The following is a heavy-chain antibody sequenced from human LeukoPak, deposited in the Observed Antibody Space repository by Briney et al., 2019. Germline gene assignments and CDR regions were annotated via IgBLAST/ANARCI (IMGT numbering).Heavy chain of an antibody. CDR1: GEAITTHY. Sequence: SETLSLTCTGPGEAITTHYWTWIRPPPGKGLGWIGYVYDTGSTDYNPSLKSRVTISVDTSKNQFSLRLNSVTAADTAIYYCAKMGNPAAVTTDYWGQGTLVTVSS. D-gene: IGHD4-17*01. J-gene: IGHJ4*02. CDR2: VYDTGST. CDR3: AKMGNPAAVTTDY. V-gene: IGHV4-59*11.